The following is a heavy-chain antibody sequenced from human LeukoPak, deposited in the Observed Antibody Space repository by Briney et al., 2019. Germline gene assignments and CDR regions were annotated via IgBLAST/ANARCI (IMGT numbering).Heavy chain of an antibody. D-gene: IGHD6-6*01. CDR2: TYYRTKWYN. V-gene: IGHV6-1*01. J-gene: IGHJ6*03. CDR3: ARWHISSIAARLSSVVGPYYYYMDV. Sequence: SQTLSLTCAISGDSVSSNSAAWNWIRQSPSRDLEWLGRTYYRTKWYNDYAVSVKSRITINPDKSKNQFSLQLNSVTPEDTAVYYCARWHISSIAARLSSVVGPYYYYMDVWGKGTTVTVSS. CDR1: GDSVSSNSAA.